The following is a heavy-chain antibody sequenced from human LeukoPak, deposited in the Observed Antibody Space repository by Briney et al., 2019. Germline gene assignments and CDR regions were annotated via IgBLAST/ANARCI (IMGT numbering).Heavy chain of an antibody. Sequence: GGPLRLSCAASGFTFSTYSMNWVRQAPGKGLEWVSSISSSNIYKYYADSLKGRFTISRDNTKNSLYLQMNSLRAEDTAIYYCARDDEPYDNSGYYYLGGVDYWGQGTLVTVSS. CDR3: ARDDEPYDNSGYYYLGGVDY. CDR2: ISSSNIYK. D-gene: IGHD3-22*01. V-gene: IGHV3-21*01. CDR1: GFTFSTYS. J-gene: IGHJ4*02.